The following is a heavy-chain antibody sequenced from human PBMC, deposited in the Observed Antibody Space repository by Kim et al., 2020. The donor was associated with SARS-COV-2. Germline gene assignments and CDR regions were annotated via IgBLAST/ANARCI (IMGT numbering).Heavy chain of an antibody. CDR3: ARRYWDSGSLPTPLGD. CDR1: GYTFTTYW. V-gene: IGHV5-10-1*01. D-gene: IGHD1-26*01. CDR2: IGPSDSFI. J-gene: IGHJ4*02. Sequence: GESLKISCRASGYTFTTYWISWVRQRPGKGLEWMGRIGPSDSFINYSPSFEGHVSISVDKSNNTAYLQWNTLKTSDTAIYFCARRYWDSGSLPTPLGDWGQGTLVTVSS.